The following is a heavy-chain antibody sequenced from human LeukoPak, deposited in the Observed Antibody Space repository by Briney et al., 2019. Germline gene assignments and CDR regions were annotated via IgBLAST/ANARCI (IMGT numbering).Heavy chain of an antibody. CDR1: GGPISSYA. Sequence: GSSVKVSCKASGGPISSYAISWVRQDPGQGLKWMRGIIPIFGTANYAQKFQGRVTITADESTSTAYMELSSLRSEDIVFFNHKTAYDILTGYSPDAFDIWGQGTMVTVSS. V-gene: IGHV1-69*01. CDR2: IIPIFGTA. J-gene: IGHJ3*02. CDR3: KTAYDILTGYSPDAFDI. D-gene: IGHD3-9*01.